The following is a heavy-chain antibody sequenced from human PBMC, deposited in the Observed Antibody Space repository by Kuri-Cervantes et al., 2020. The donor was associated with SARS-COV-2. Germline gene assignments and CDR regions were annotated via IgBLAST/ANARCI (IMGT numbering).Heavy chain of an antibody. Sequence: GESLKISCAASGFTFSSHSMNWVRQAPGKGLEWVSYISSSSSTIYYADSVKGRFTISRDNAKNSLYLQMNSLRAEDTAVYYCARGGATSVDYWGQGTLVTVSS. CDR3: ARGGATSVDY. V-gene: IGHV3-48*01. CDR2: ISSSSSTI. CDR1: GFTFSSHS. J-gene: IGHJ4*02. D-gene: IGHD1-26*01.